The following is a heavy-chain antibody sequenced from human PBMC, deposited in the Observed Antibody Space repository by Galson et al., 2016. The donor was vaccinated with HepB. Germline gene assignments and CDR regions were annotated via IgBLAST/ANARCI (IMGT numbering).Heavy chain of an antibody. CDR2: ISSSGRT. V-gene: IGHV4-61*01. Sequence: SETLSLTCTVSGGSVSSATYYWNWIRQPPGKALEWIGYISSSGRTNYNPSLTSRVTISEDSSKNLFSLKLSSVTAADTAVYYCAREEERQLERKLDPWGQGTLVTVSS. CDR3: AREEERQLERKLDP. J-gene: IGHJ5*02. D-gene: IGHD1-1*01. CDR1: GGSVSSATYY.